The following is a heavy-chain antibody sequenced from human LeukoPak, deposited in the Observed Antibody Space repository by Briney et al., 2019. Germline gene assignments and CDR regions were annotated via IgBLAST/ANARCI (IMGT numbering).Heavy chain of an antibody. CDR1: GFSVSSNY. Sequence: GGSLRLSCEASGFSVSSNYLSWDRQAPGKGLEWVSIIYSGSCTSYADSVKGRFTISRDNSKNTLYLQMNSLRAEDTAVYYCAKDSGGPMYWGRGTLVTVSP. CDR3: AKDSGGPMY. CDR2: IYSGSCT. V-gene: IGHV3-66*01. D-gene: IGHD2-15*01. J-gene: IGHJ4*02.